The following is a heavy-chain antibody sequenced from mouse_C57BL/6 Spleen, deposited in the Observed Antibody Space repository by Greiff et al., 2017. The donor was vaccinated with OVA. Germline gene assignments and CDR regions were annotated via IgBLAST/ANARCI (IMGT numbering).Heavy chain of an antibody. Sequence: EVQLQQSGPELVKPGASVKISCKASGYTFTDYYMNWVKQSHGKSLEWIGDINPNNGGTSYNQKFKGKATLTVDKSSSTAYMELRSLTSEDSAVYYCARRGFDGYYEYFDVWGTGTTVTVSS. J-gene: IGHJ1*03. D-gene: IGHD2-3*01. V-gene: IGHV1-26*01. CDR3: ARRGFDGYYEYFDV. CDR2: INPNNGGT. CDR1: GYTFTDYY.